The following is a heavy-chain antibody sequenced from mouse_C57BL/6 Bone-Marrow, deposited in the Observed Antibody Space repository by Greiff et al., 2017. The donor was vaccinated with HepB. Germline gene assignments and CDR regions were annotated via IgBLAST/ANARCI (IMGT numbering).Heavy chain of an antibody. CDR2: ISHGGGST. CDR1: GFTFSDYY. CDR3: ARHVPIYYYGSSYGYFDY. D-gene: IGHD1-1*01. Sequence: EVLLVESGGGLVQPGGSLKLSCAASGFTFSDYYMYWVRQTPEKRLEWVAYISHGGGSTYYPDTVKGRITISRDNAKNTLYLQLSRLKSEDTAMYYCARHVPIYYYGSSYGYFDYWGQGTTLTVSS. J-gene: IGHJ2*01. V-gene: IGHV5-12*01.